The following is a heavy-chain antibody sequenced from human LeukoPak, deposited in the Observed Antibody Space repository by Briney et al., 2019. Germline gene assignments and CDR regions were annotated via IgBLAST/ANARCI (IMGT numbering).Heavy chain of an antibody. Sequence: PGGSLRLSCAASGFTFSNAWMNWVRQAPGKGLEWVGRIKSKTDGGTTDYAAPVKGRFTISRDDSKNTLYLQMSSLKTEDTAVYYCTTYYYDSSGYYLSYGYWGQGTLVTVSS. CDR2: IKSKTDGGTT. CDR1: GFTFSNAW. D-gene: IGHD3-22*01. J-gene: IGHJ4*02. V-gene: IGHV3-15*07. CDR3: TTYYYDSSGYYLSYGY.